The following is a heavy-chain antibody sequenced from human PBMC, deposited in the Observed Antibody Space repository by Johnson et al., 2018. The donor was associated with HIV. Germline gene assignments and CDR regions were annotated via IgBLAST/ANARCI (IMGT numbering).Heavy chain of an antibody. CDR1: GFTFSSYA. Sequence: QVQLVESGGGVIRPGGSLRPSCAASGFTFSSYAMHLVRQAPGKGLEWVAVISYDGSNKYYADSVKGRFTISRDNSKNTLYLQMNSLRVEDTAVYYCASEVWGVLDIWGQGTMVTVSS. V-gene: IGHV3-30*14. D-gene: IGHD3-10*01. J-gene: IGHJ3*02. CDR3: ASEVWGVLDI. CDR2: ISYDGSNK.